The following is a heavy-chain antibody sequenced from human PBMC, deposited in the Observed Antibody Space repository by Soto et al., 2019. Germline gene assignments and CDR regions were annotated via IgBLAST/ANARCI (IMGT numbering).Heavy chain of an antibody. V-gene: IGHV1-69*13. CDR2: IIPIFGTA. Sequence: ASVKVSCKASGGTFSSYAISWVRQAPGQGLEWMGGIIPIFGTANYAQKLQGRVTITADESTSTAYMELRSLRSDDTAVYYCARDWSRYCSSTSCYVPGPWGQGTLVTVSS. D-gene: IGHD2-2*01. CDR1: GGTFSSYA. CDR3: ARDWSRYCSSTSCYVPGP. J-gene: IGHJ5*02.